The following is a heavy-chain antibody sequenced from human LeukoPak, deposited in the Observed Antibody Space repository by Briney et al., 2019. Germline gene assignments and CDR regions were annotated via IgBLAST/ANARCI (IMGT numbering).Heavy chain of an antibody. V-gene: IGHV1-69*13. CDR1: GGTFSSYA. CDR3: ARHYDILTGYGFLAFDI. CDR2: IIPIFGTA. D-gene: IGHD3-9*01. J-gene: IGHJ3*02. Sequence: SVKVSCKASGGTFSSYAISWVRQAPGQGLEWMGGIIPIFGTANYAQKFQGRVTITADESTSTACMELSSLRSEDTAVYYCARHYDILTGYGFLAFDIWGQGTMVTVSS.